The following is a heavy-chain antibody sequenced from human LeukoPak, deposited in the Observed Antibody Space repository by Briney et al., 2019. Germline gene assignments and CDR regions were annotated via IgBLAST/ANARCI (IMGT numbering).Heavy chain of an antibody. V-gene: IGHV3-21*01. Sequence: GGSLRLSCAASGFTFSSYSMNWVRQAPGKGLEWVSSICSSSSYIYYADSVKGRFTISRDNAKNSLYLQMNSLRAEDTAVYYCARSRITIFGVITRGAFDIWGQGTMVTVSS. CDR3: ARSRITIFGVITRGAFDI. D-gene: IGHD3-3*01. CDR2: ICSSSSYI. J-gene: IGHJ3*02. CDR1: GFTFSSYS.